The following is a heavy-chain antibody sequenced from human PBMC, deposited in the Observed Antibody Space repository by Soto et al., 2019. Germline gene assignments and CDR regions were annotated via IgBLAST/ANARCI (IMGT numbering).Heavy chain of an antibody. CDR2: IIPIFGTA. Sequence: QVQLVQSGAEVKKPGSSVKVSCKSSGGTFSTYAISWVRQAPGQGLEWMGGIIPIFGTANYAQKFQGRVTITADESTTPAYMELISLSSEDTAVYYCARDEMVVATGSRTWHYYYGMDVWGQGTTVTVSS. CDR1: GGTFSTYA. J-gene: IGHJ6*02. V-gene: IGHV1-69*12. CDR3: ARDEMVVATGSRTWHYYYGMDV. D-gene: IGHD2-15*01.